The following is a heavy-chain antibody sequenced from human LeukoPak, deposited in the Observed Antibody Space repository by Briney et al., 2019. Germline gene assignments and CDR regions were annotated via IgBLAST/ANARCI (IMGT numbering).Heavy chain of an antibody. V-gene: IGHV3-74*01. CDR3: ARGESRGWSNHNWLDP. CDR2: INSDGINT. J-gene: IGHJ5*02. D-gene: IGHD6-19*01. CDR1: GFTFSNYW. Sequence: PGGSLRLSCAASGFTFSNYWMHWVRQAPGKGLVWVSRINSDGINTSYADSVKGRFTISRDNAKNTLNLQMNSLRAEDTAVYYCARGESRGWSNHNWLDPWGQGTLVTVSS.